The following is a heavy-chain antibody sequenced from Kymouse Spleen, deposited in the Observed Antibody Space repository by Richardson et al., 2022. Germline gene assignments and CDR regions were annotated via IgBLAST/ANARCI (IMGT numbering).Heavy chain of an antibody. V-gene: IGHV4-34*01. CDR1: GGSFSGYY. J-gene: IGHJ5*02. Sequence: QVQLQQWGAGLLKPSETLSLTCAVYGGSFSGYYWSWIRQPPGKGLEWIGEINHSGSTNYNPSLKSRVTISVDTSKNQFSLKLSSVTAADTAVYYCAITGDRDWFDPWGQGTLVTVSS. CDR3: AITGDRDWFDP. D-gene: IGHD7-27*02. CDR2: INHSGST.